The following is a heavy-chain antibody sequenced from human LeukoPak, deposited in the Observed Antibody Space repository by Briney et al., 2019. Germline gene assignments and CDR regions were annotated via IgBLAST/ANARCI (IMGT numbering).Heavy chain of an antibody. Sequence: ASVKVSCKASGGTFSSYAISWVRQAPGQGLEWMGGIIPIFGTAYYAQKFQGRVKITTDESTSTAYIELSSLRSEDTAVYYCARDGGYCSSTSCYKYYYYYYMDVWGKGTTVTVS. CDR1: GGTFSSYA. V-gene: IGHV1-69*05. J-gene: IGHJ6*03. CDR3: ARDGGYCSSTSCYKYYYYYYMDV. CDR2: IIPIFGTA. D-gene: IGHD2-2*01.